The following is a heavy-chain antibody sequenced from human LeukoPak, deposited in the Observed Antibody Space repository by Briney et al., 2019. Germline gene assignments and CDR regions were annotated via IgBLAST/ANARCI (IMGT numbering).Heavy chain of an antibody. V-gene: IGHV3-30*02. CDR1: GFNFMTYG. CDR2: IRYDGSNK. D-gene: IGHD3-3*01. J-gene: IGHJ4*02. Sequence: PGRSLRLSCAASGFNFMTYGMHWVRQAPGKGLEWVAFIRYDGSNKYYADSVKGRFTISRDNSKNTLYLQMNSLRAEDTAVYYCARDQEGWSGYYYFDYWGQGTLVPSPQ. CDR3: ARDQEGWSGYYYFDY.